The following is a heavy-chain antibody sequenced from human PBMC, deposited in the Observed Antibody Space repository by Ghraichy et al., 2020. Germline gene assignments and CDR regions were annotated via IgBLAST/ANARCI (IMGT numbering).Heavy chain of an antibody. V-gene: IGHV3-7*01. CDR1: GFRFSGHW. D-gene: IGHD4-17*01. CDR3: ARDPYGDYKYGGTDY. Sequence: GESLNISCVASGFRFSGHWMSWVRQAPGKGLEWVASIKSDGSEKHYVESVQGRFTISRGNAKSSVSLEMNNLRVEDTAVFYCARDPYGDYKYGGTDYWGQGTLVTVSS. CDR2: IKSDGSEK. J-gene: IGHJ4*02.